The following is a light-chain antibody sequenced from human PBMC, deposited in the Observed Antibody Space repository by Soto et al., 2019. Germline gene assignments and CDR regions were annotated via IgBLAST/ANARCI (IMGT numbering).Light chain of an antibody. CDR2: LGS. CDR1: QTLLHSNGYTY. J-gene: IGKJ2*01. CDR3: MQGLRPMYT. Sequence: IALTQSPLSLSVTPGEPASISCRSSQTLLHSNGYTYLNWYLQKPGQSPQLLIYLGSNRASGVPDRFSGSGSGTDFTLKINRXQAEDVGVFYCMQGLRPMYTFGQGTKVDIK. V-gene: IGKV2-28*01.